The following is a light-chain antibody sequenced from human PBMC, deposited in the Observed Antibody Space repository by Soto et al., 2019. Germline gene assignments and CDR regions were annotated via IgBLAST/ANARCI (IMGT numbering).Light chain of an antibody. CDR1: QSVSSY. Sequence: EIVLTQSPATLSLSPGERATLSCRPSQSVSSYLAWYQQKPGQAPRLLIYDASNRATGIPARFSGSGSGTDFTLTISSLEPEYFAVYYCQQRSNWPPWTFGQGTKV. V-gene: IGKV3-11*01. J-gene: IGKJ1*01. CDR2: DAS. CDR3: QQRSNWPPWT.